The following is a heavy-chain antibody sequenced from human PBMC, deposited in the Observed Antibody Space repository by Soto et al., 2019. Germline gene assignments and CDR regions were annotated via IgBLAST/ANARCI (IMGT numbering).Heavy chain of an antibody. J-gene: IGHJ4*02. CDR1: GGSISSGGYY. V-gene: IGHV4-31*03. CDR2: IYYSGST. D-gene: IGHD5-12*01. CDR3: ARGRGIVATINRSLLFDY. Sequence: QVQLQESGPGLVKPSQTLSLTCTVSGGSISSGGYYWSWIRQHPGKGLEWIGYIYYSGSTYYNPYLKSRVTILVDTSKHHFSLKLSFVTAADTAVYFCARGRGIVATINRSLLFDYWGQGTLVTVSS.